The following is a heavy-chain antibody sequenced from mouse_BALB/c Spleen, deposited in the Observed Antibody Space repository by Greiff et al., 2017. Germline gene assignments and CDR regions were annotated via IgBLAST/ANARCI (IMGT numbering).Heavy chain of an antibody. CDR3: ARESVY. CDR1: GYTFTSYW. Sequence: VQLQQSGAELARPGASVKLSCKASGYTFTSYWMQWVKQRPGQGLEWIGAIYPGDGDTRYTQKFKGKATLTADKSSSTAYMQLSSLASEDSAVYYCARESVYWGQGTTLTVSS. CDR2: IYPGDGDT. V-gene: IGHV1-87*01. J-gene: IGHJ2*01.